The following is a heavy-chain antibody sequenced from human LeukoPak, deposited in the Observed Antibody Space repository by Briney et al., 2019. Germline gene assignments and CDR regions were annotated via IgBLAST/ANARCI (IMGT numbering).Heavy chain of an antibody. CDR2: IRSKAYGGTT. V-gene: IGHV3-49*04. D-gene: IGHD3-22*01. Sequence: PGRSLRLSCTAPGFTFGDYAMSWVRQAPGKGLEWVGFIRSKAYGGTTEYAASVKGRFTISRDDSKSIAYLQMNSLKTEDTAVYYCTRVVDYYDSSGYYYPYYYYHGMDVWGQGTTVTVSS. J-gene: IGHJ6*02. CDR1: GFTFGDYA. CDR3: TRVVDYYDSSGYYYPYYYYHGMDV.